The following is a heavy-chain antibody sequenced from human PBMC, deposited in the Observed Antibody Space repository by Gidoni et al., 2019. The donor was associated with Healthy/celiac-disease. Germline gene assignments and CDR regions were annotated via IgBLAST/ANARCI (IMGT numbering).Heavy chain of an antibody. J-gene: IGHJ5*02. CDR2: INHSGST. Sequence: QVQLQQGGAGLLKPSEPLSLTCAVHGRSFSGYYWSWIRQPPGKGLEWVGEINHSGSTNYNPSLKSRVTISVDTSKNQFSLKLSSVTAADTAVYYCAREDKPDNWNYVWFDPWGQGTLVTVSS. CDR3: AREDKPDNWNYVWFDP. CDR1: GRSFSGYY. V-gene: IGHV4-34*01. D-gene: IGHD1-7*01.